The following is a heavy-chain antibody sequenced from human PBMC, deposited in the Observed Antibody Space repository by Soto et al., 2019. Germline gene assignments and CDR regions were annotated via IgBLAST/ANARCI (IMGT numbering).Heavy chain of an antibody. V-gene: IGHV3-7*01. CDR2: IKQDGSET. CDR3: AKRPDYNSPGNFFDL. J-gene: IGHJ2*01. Sequence: EVQLVESGGGLVQPGESLRLSCTASGLTFSIYWMSWVRQAPGKGLEWVANIKQDGSETNYVGSVKGRFTVSRDNAENSVYLQMKSLRAEDTAVYYFAKRPDYNSPGNFFDLWGRGTLVTVSS. D-gene: IGHD1-20*01. CDR1: GLTFSIYW.